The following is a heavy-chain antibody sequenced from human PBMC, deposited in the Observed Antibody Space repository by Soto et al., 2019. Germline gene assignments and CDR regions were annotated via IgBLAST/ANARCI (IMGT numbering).Heavy chain of an antibody. CDR2: INPNSGGT. J-gene: IGHJ5*02. CDR3: AGHKYRSSSEDWFDP. D-gene: IGHD6-6*01. Sequence: ASVKVSCKASGYTFTGYYMHWVRQAPGQGLEWMGWINPNSGGTNYAQKFQGWVTMTRDTSISTAYMELSRLRSDDTAVYYCAGHKYRSSSEDWFDPWGQGTQVTVSS. CDR1: GYTFTGYY. V-gene: IGHV1-2*04.